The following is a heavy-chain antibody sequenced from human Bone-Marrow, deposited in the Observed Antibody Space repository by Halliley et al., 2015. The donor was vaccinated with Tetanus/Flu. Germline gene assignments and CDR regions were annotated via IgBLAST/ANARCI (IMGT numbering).Heavy chain of an antibody. Sequence: SGVSFSNSGMSWVRQAPGKGLEWVSCMSSNSRYIYYADSVKGRFTISRDNAKNSLFLQMNSLTAEDTAVYYCATLGAGVTGSLYYSDYWGQGTLVTVSS. J-gene: IGHJ4*02. V-gene: IGHV3-21*01. CDR1: GVSFSNSG. CDR2: MSSNSRYI. D-gene: IGHD2-8*01. CDR3: ATLGAGVTGSLYYSDY.